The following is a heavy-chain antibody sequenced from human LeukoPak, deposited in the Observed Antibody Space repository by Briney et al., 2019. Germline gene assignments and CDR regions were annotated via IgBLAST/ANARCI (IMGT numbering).Heavy chain of an antibody. CDR2: IYYSGST. CDR3: ARMVVTMVRVFFFDY. Sequence: PSETLSLTCTVSGGSISSYYWSWIRQPPGKGLEWIGYIYYSGSTNYNPSLKSRVTISVDTSKNQFSLKLSSVTAADTAVYYCARMVVTMVRVFFFDYWGQGTLVTVSS. J-gene: IGHJ4*02. V-gene: IGHV4-59*01. CDR1: GGSISSYY. D-gene: IGHD3-10*01.